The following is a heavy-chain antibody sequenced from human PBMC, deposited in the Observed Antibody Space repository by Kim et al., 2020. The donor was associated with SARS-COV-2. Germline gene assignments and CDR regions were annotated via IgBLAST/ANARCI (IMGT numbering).Heavy chain of an antibody. CDR3: ASLPDYDILTGYQVPLDN. CDR1: GYSFTSYW. J-gene: IGHJ4*02. V-gene: IGHV5-10-1*01. Sequence: GESLKISCKGSGYSFTSYWISWVRQMPGKGLEWMGRIDPSDSYTNYSPSFQGHVTISADKSISTAYLQWSSLKASDTAMYYCASLPDYDILTGYQVPLDNWGQGTLVTVSS. D-gene: IGHD3-9*01. CDR2: IDPSDSYT.